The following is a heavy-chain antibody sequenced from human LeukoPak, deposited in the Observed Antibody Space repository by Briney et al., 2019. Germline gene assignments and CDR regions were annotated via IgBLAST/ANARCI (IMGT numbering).Heavy chain of an antibody. Sequence: SETLSLTCTVSGGSITTSGYYWGWIRQSPGKGLEWIGSIYYSGSTHYNPTLKSRATISGDTSKNQFSLKLSSVTAADTAVYYCARGALNIPGEQGAFDYWGQGTLVTVSS. D-gene: IGHD1-14*01. V-gene: IGHV4-39*01. CDR1: GGSITTSGYY. CDR3: ARGALNIPGEQGAFDY. J-gene: IGHJ4*02. CDR2: IYYSGST.